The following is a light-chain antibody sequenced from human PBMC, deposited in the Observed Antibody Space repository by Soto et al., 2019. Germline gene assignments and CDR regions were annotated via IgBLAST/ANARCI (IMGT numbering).Light chain of an antibody. Sequence: EIVLTQSPGTLSLSPGERATLSCRARQSVSSNYLAWYQQKFGQAPRLLIYGASSRATGIPDRFRGSGAGTDFNLTIGRLAPEEFAVYYRKRYGTSPLCPFGPVTKVDIK. CDR1: QSVSSNY. J-gene: IGKJ3*01. CDR3: KRYGTSPLCP. V-gene: IGKV3-20*01. CDR2: GAS.